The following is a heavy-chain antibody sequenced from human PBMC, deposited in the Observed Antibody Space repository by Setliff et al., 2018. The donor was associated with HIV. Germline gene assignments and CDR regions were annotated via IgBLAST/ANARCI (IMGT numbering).Heavy chain of an antibody. J-gene: IGHJ5*02. D-gene: IGHD6-6*01. Sequence: ASVKVSCKASGYTFTSYDINWVRQATGQGLEWMGWINAGNGNTKFSQKSQGRVTITRDTSATTAYMELSSLRSEDTAVYYCARGFSVYSSSDPLLNWFDPWGQGTPVTVS. V-gene: IGHV1-3*01. CDR2: INAGNGNT. CDR1: GYTFTSYD. CDR3: ARGFSVYSSSDPLLNWFDP.